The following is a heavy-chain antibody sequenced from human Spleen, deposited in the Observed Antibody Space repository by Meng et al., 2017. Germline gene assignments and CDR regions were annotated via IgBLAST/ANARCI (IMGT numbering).Heavy chain of an antibody. J-gene: IGHJ5*02. V-gene: IGHV1-2*02. CDR1: GYTFTNST. D-gene: IGHD3-16*01. CDR3: ARYKGFSIFGGVPAWFDP. Sequence: ASVKVSCKASGYTFTNSTIIWVRQAPGQGLEWMGWINPNSGDTNYAQKFQGRVTMTRDTSISTAYMELSRLRSDDTAVHYCARYKGFSIFGGVPAWFDPWGQGTLVTVSS. CDR2: INPNSGDT.